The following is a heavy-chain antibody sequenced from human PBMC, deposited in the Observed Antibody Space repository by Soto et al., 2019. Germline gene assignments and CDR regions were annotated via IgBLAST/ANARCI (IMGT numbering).Heavy chain of an antibody. CDR3: AKSSYSRGWNPDY. CDR2: ISYDGSNK. V-gene: IGHV3-30*18. J-gene: IGHJ4*02. D-gene: IGHD6-19*01. CDR1: GFTFSSYG. Sequence: QVQLVESGGGVVQPGRSLRLSCAASGFTFSSYGMHWVRQAPGKGLEWVAVISYDGSNKYYADSVKGRFTISRDNSKNTLYLQMNSLRAEDTAVYYCAKSSYSRGWNPDYWGQGTLVTVSS.